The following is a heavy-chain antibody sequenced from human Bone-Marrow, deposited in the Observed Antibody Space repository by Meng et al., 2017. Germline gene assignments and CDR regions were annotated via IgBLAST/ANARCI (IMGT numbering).Heavy chain of an antibody. CDR2: ISNSGSSI. CDR3: ARGGRFWSGFYSSSYYDYGMDV. Sequence: GESLKISCAASGFTFSDYYMSWIRQAPGKGLEWVLYISNSGSSIYYADSVKGRFTISRDNAKNSLYLQMNSLRAEDTAVYYCARGGRFWSGFYSSSYYDYGMDVWGQGTTVTVSS. D-gene: IGHD3-3*01. V-gene: IGHV3-11*01. CDR1: GFTFSDYY. J-gene: IGHJ6*02.